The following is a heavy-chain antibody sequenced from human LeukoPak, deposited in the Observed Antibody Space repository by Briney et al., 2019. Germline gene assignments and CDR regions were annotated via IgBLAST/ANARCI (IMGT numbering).Heavy chain of an antibody. CDR3: ARGTRGPLVRRITIFDY. V-gene: IGHV4-39*07. CDR1: GGSISSDRDH. J-gene: IGHJ4*02. D-gene: IGHD3-10*01. Sequence: SETLSLTCTVSGGSISSDRDHWDWIRQSPGKWLEWIASIHYSGTTYYTPSIKSQVTISVDTSENQFSLKLTSVTAADTAVYYCARGTRGPLVRRITIFDYWGQGTLVTVSS. CDR2: IHYSGTT.